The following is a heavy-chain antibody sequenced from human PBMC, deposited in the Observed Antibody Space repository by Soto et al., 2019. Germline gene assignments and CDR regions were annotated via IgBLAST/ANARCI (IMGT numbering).Heavy chain of an antibody. CDR2: IYYSGST. Sequence: QLQLQESGPGLVKPSETLSLTCTVSGGSISSSSYYWGWIRQPPGKGLEWIGSIYYSGSTYYNPSPKSRVTISVDTAKNQFSLSLSCVTAADTAVYYCARHDSSDLAGSSSWYISPPFAFDIWGQGTMVTVSS. CDR1: GGSISSSSYY. CDR3: ARHDSSDLAGSSSWYISPPFAFDI. J-gene: IGHJ3*02. D-gene: IGHD6-13*01. V-gene: IGHV4-39*01.